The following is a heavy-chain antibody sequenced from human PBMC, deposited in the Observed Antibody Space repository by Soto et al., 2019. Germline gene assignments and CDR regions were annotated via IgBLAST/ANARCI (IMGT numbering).Heavy chain of an antibody. CDR2: INAGNGNT. CDR1: GYTFTSYA. Sequence: QVQLVQSGAEVKKPGASVKVSCKASGYTFTSYAMHWVRQAPGQRLEWMGWINAGNGNTKYSQKFQGRVTITRDTSASTAYMELSRLRSEDTAVYYCARDKGIAAAGANWFDPWGQGTLVTVSS. CDR3: ARDKGIAAAGANWFDP. V-gene: IGHV1-3*01. D-gene: IGHD6-13*01. J-gene: IGHJ5*02.